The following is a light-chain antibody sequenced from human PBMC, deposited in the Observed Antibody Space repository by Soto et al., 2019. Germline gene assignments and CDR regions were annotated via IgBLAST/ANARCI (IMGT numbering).Light chain of an antibody. CDR1: QSVSSSW. CDR2: GAS. J-gene: IGKJ1*01. CDR3: QQYGSPPGT. Sequence: EIVLTQSPGTLSLSPGERATLSCRASQSVSSSWLAWYQQKPGQAPRLLISGASSRATGIPDRFSGSGSGTDFTLTISRLEPEDFALYYCQQYGSPPGTFGQGTEVEVK. V-gene: IGKV3-20*01.